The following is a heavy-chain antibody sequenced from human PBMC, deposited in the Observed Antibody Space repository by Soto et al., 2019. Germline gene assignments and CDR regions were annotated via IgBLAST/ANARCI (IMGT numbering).Heavy chain of an antibody. CDR1: GYTLTELS. J-gene: IGHJ5*02. V-gene: IGHV1-24*01. CDR3: ATLSNDFWSGPNNWFDP. Sequence: ASVKVSCKVSGYTLTELSMHWVRQAPGQGLEWMGGFVPEDGETIYAQKFQGRVTMTEDTSTDTAYMELSSLRSEDTAVYYCATLSNDFWSGPNNWFDPWGQGTLVTVSS. CDR2: FVPEDGET. D-gene: IGHD3-3*01.